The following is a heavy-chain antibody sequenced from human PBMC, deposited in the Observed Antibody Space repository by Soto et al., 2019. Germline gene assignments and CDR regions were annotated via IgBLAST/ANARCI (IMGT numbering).Heavy chain of an antibody. D-gene: IGHD5-12*01. CDR2: IIPMFDTT. CDR1: GGAFGSYA. CDR3: TRHRGYSSGYWGQDF. V-gene: IGHV1-69*01. Sequence: QVQLVQSGAEVKKPGSSVKVSCKASGGAFGSYAINWVRQAPGQGVEWMGGIIPMFDTTNYAQRFQGRVTVTADESTSTVYLELTRLRSEDTAMYYCTRHRGYSSGYWGQDFWGQGTLVTVSS. J-gene: IGHJ4*02.